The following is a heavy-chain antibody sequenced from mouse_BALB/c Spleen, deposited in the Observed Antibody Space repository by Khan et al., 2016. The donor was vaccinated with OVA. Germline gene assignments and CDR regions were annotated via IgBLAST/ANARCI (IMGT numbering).Heavy chain of an antibody. J-gene: IGHJ2*01. CDR3: AREEALYYFDN. CDR2: IYPGTDNT. V-gene: IGHV1-76*01. CDR1: GYIFTSYW. D-gene: IGHD3-2*02. Sequence: QVQLKESGAALVRPGTSVKLSCKTSGYIFTSYWIHWVKQRSGQGLEWIARIYPGTDNTYYSEKFKDKATLTADKSPSTAYLQLGILKSEDSAVFFCAREEALYYFDNWGQGTTLTVSS.